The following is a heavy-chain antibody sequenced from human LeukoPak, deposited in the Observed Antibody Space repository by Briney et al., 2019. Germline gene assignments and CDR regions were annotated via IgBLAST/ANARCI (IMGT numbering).Heavy chain of an antibody. CDR1: GGSISSGSYY. CDR2: IFTSGST. J-gene: IGHJ4*02. Sequence: SQTLSLTCTVSGGSISSGSYYWSWIRQPAGKGLEWIGSIFTSGSTNYNPSLKSRVTISVDTSKNQFSLKLSSVTAADTAVYYCARASGFEREQQPPLDYWGQGTLVTVSS. CDR3: ARASGFEREQQPPLDY. D-gene: IGHD6-13*01. V-gene: IGHV4-61*02.